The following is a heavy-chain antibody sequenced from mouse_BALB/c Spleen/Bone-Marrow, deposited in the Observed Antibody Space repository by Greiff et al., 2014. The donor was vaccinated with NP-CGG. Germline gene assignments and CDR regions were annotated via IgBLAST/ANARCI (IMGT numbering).Heavy chain of an antibody. J-gene: IGHJ4*01. Sequence: DVHLVESGGGLVQPGESLKLSCESNEYEFPSHDMSWVRKTPEKRLELVAAINSDGGITNYPDTMERRFTISRDNTKKTLYLQMSRLRSEDTALYYCARHGFYYAMDYWGQGTSVTVSS. CDR1: EYEFPSHD. V-gene: IGHV5-2*01. CDR2: INSDGGIT. CDR3: ARHGFYYAMDY.